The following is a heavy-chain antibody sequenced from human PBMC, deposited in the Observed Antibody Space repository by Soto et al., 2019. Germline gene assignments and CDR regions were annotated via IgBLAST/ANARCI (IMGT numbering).Heavy chain of an antibody. CDR2: IGVGSGNR. V-gene: IGHV1-58*01. CDR3: AALGVNFDH. CDR1: GFTFTSSA. D-gene: IGHD2-8*01. J-gene: IGHJ4*02. Sequence: SVKVSCEASGFTFTSSAVQWVRQARGQRLEWIGWIGVGSGNRHYAQKFQERVTITRDMSTNTAYMELSSLRSEDTAVYYCAALGVNFDHWGQGTLVTVSS.